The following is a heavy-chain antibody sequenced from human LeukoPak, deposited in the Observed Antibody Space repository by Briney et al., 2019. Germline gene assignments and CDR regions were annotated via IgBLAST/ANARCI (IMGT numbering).Heavy chain of an antibody. Sequence: GASVKVSCKASGYTFTSYGISWVRQAPGQGLEWMGWISAYNGNTNYAQKLQGRVTMTTDTSTSTAYMELRSLRSDDTAVYYCARDISSGYDYPYYFDYWGQGTLVTVSS. V-gene: IGHV1-18*01. CDR2: ISAYNGNT. CDR1: GYTFTSYG. J-gene: IGHJ4*02. CDR3: ARDISSGYDYPYYFDY. D-gene: IGHD5-12*01.